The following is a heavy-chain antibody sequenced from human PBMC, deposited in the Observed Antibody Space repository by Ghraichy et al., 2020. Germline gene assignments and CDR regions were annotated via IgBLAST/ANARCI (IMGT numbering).Heavy chain of an antibody. CDR2: IIGSGGST. CDR3: AKVGILYLDP. V-gene: IGHV3-23*01. CDR1: GFTFSSYA. J-gene: IGHJ5*02. D-gene: IGHD2-21*01. Sequence: GGSLRLSCAASGFTFSSYAMTWVRQAPGKGLEWVSGIIGSGGSTYYADSVKGRFAISRDNSKNTLYLQMNSLKAEDTAIYFCAKVGILYLDPWGQGTLVTVSS.